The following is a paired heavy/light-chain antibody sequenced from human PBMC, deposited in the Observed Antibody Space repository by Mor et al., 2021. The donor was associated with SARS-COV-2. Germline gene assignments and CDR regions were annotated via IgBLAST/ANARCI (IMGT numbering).Light chain of an antibody. J-gene: IGKJ1*01. CDR3: QQYNNWPT. Sequence: EIVMTQSPATLSVSPGERATLSCRASQSVSSNLAWYQQKPGQAPRLLIYGASTRATGIPARFSGSGSGTEFTLTISSLQSEDFAVYYCQQYNNWPTFGQGTKVEIK. CDR1: QSVSSN. CDR2: GAS. V-gene: IGKV3-15*01.
Heavy chain of an antibody. Sequence: QLQLQESGPGLVKPSETLSLTCTVSGGSISSSSYYWGWIRQPPGKGLEWIGSIYYSGSTYYNPSLKSRVTISVDTSKNQFSLKLSSVTAADTAVYYCARALRGGFEWELLIGSGYYFDYWGQGTLVTVSS. CDR2: IYYSGST. V-gene: IGHV4-39*07. CDR3: ARALRGGFEWELLIGSGYYFDY. CDR1: GGSISSSSYY. D-gene: IGHD1-26*01. J-gene: IGHJ4*02.